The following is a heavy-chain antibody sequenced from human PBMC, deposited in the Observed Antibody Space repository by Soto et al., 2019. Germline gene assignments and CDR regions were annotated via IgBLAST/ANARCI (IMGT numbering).Heavy chain of an antibody. J-gene: IGHJ6*02. D-gene: IGHD6-19*01. CDR3: ARVFSGWTPAGYMDV. CDR1: GFTFSSYA. V-gene: IGHV3-30-3*01. CDR2: ISYDGSNK. Sequence: PGGSLRLSCAASGFTFSSYAMHWVRQAPGKGLEWVAVISYDGSNKYYADSVKGRFTISRDNSKNTLYLQMNSLRAEDTAVYYCARVFSGWTPAGYMDVWGRGTTVTVSS.